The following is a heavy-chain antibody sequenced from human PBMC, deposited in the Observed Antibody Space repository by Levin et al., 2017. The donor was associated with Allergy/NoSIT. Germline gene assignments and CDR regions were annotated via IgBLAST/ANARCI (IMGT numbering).Heavy chain of an antibody. Sequence: GGSLRLSCAASGFTFNSYGMSWVRQAPGKGLEWVSGISSNGGNTFYGDSVKGRFTISRDNSKNTLFLQMNSLRADDTAISYCAKDTPALYAGPCFDYWGQGTLVTVSS. J-gene: IGHJ4*02. CDR1: GFTFNSYG. D-gene: IGHD2-2*02. V-gene: IGHV3-23*01. CDR3: AKDTPALYAGPCFDY. CDR2: ISSNGGNT.